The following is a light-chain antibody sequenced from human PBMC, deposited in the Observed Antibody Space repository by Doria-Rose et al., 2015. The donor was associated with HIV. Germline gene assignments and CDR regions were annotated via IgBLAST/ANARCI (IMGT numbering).Light chain of an antibody. J-gene: IGKJ1*01. CDR2: DGS. Sequence: TQSPGTLPLSPGERATLSCRASQSCSSTYLAWYQQQPGQAPSLLIYDGSTRATGIPDRFSASGSGTDFTLTINRLEPEDFALYYCHQYGTSWTFGQGTKVEI. V-gene: IGKV3-20*01. CDR1: QSCSSTY. CDR3: HQYGTSWT.